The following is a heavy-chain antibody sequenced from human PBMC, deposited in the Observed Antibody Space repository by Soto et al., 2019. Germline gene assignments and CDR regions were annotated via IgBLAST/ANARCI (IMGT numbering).Heavy chain of an antibody. CDR3: ARTYDILTGAIDS. CDR1: GGSISSGGYY. V-gene: IGHV4-31*03. J-gene: IGHJ4*02. CDR2: IYYSGST. Sequence: PSETLSLTCTVSGGSISSGGYYWSWIRQHPGKGLEWIGYIYYSGSTYYNPSLKSRITISVDTSKNQFSLKLSSLTAADTAVYYCARTYDILTGAIDSWGQGTLVTVS. D-gene: IGHD3-9*01.